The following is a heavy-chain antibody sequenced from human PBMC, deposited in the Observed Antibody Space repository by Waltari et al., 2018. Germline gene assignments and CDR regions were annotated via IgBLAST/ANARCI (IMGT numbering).Heavy chain of an antibody. CDR1: VPTSA. V-gene: IGHV1-58*02. J-gene: IGHJ5*02. D-gene: IGHD3-16*01. CDR3: ASDPSGGEGWFDP. Sequence: QMQLVQSGPEVKMPGTSVKVSCKASVPTSAIQWVRQARGQRLEWMGWIGIGSVGPNFAQKFQRRGTISRALSTRTTYMELNSLRSEDTAVYYCASDPSGGEGWFDPWGQGTLVTVSS. CDR2: IGIGSVGP.